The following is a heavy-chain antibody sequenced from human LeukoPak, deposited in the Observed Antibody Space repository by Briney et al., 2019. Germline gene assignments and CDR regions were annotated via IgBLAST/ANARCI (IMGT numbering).Heavy chain of an antibody. V-gene: IGHV3-11*01. CDR1: GFTFSDYY. CDR2: ISSSGSTI. J-gene: IGHJ6*02. CDR3: ARVYGSESYGSYYYGMDV. D-gene: IGHD3-10*01. Sequence: PGGSLRLSCAASGFTFSDYYMSWIRQAPGKGLEWVSYISSSGSTIYYADSVKGRFTISRDNAKNSLYLQMNSLRAEDTAVYYCARVYGSESYGSYYYGMDVWGQGTTVTVSS.